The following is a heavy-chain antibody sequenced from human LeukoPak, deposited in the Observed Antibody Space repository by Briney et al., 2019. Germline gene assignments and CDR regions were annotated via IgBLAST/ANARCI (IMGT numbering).Heavy chain of an antibody. Sequence: ASVKVSCKASGYTFSSHDINWVRQATGQGLEWMGWINTNTGNPTYAQGFTGRFVFSLDTSVSTAYLQISGLKAEDTAVYYCARGLSDYYYDSSGYPLWGQGTLVTVSS. D-gene: IGHD3-22*01. CDR2: INTNTGNP. CDR3: ARGLSDYYYDSSGYPL. CDR1: GYTFSSHD. J-gene: IGHJ4*02. V-gene: IGHV7-4-1*02.